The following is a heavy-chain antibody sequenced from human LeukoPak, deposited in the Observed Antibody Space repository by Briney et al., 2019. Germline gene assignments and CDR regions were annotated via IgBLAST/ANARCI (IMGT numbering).Heavy chain of an antibody. V-gene: IGHV3-7*01. Sequence: GGSLRLSCAASGFSFSSYWMSWVRQAPGTGLEWVANIKGDGSEKNYVDSAKGRFTISRDNANNSLFLHMNSLRADDTAVYFCARYRFKAIAAPGTVYYYYMDAWGKGTTVTVSS. CDR1: GFSFSSYW. J-gene: IGHJ6*03. CDR3: ARYRFKAIAAPGTVYYYYMDA. D-gene: IGHD1/OR15-1a*01. CDR2: IKGDGSEK.